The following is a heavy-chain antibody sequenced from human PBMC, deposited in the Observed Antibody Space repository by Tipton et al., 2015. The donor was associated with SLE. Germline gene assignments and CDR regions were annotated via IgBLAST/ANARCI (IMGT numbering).Heavy chain of an antibody. Sequence: QVQLVQSGAEVKKPGASVKVSCKASGYTFTSYDINWVRQATGQGLEWMGWMNPNSGNTGYAQKFQGRVTMTTDTSTSTAYMELRSLRSDDTAVYYCARAGYCSGGSCYSDAFDIWGQGTMVTVSS. CDR1: GYTFTSYD. V-gene: IGHV1-8*01. J-gene: IGHJ3*02. CDR2: MNPNSGNT. CDR3: ARAGYCSGGSCYSDAFDI. D-gene: IGHD2-15*01.